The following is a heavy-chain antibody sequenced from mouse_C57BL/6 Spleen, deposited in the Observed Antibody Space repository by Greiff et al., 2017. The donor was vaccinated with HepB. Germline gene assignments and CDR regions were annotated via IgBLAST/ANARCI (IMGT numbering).Heavy chain of an antibody. J-gene: IGHJ2*01. CDR2: IYPGDGDT. D-gene: IGHD3-1*01. CDR1: GYAFSSSR. CDR3: ARGGYYFDY. V-gene: IGHV1-82*01. Sequence: QVQLKQSGPELVKPGASVKISCKASGYAFSSSRMNWVKQRPGKGLEWIGRIYPGDGDTNYNGKFKGKATLTADKSSSTAYMQLSSLTSEDSAVYFCARGGYYFDYWGQGTTLTVSS.